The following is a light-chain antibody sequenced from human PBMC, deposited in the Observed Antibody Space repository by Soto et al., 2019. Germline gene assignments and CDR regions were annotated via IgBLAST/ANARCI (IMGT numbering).Light chain of an antibody. V-gene: IGKV1-39*01. CDR3: QQSYNTPRT. CDR2: AAS. Sequence: DIQMTQSPISLSASIGDRVTVTCRASQDISNFLNWYQQKPGKALKLLIYAASSLQSGVPSRFSGSGSGTDFTLTISRLQPEDFATYYCQQSYNTPRTFGQGTKVEIK. CDR1: QDISNF. J-gene: IGKJ1*01.